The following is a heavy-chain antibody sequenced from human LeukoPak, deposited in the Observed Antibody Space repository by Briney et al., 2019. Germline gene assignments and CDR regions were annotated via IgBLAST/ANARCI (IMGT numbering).Heavy chain of an antibody. CDR1: GFTFSSYV. J-gene: IGHJ4*02. CDR2: ISSDGSNK. Sequence: GGSLRLSCAASGFTFSSYVMHWVRQAPGKGLEWVAVISSDGSNKFYADSVKGRFTISRDGSKNTLYLQMNSLRPDDTAVYFCAKPQVTANWYYFHYWGQGTLVTVSS. V-gene: IGHV3-30*18. D-gene: IGHD2-21*02. CDR3: AKPQVTANWYYFHY.